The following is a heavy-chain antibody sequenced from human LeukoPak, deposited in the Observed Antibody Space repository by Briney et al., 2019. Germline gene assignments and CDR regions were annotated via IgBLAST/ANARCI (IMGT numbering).Heavy chain of an antibody. Sequence: GGSLRLSCAASGFTFSSYGMHWVRQAPGKGLEWVAVIWYDGSNKYYADSVKGRFTISRDNSKNTLHLQMNSLRAEDTAVYYCARVESSRAYFDYWGQGTLVTVSS. CDR2: IWYDGSNK. D-gene: IGHD5-24*01. CDR1: GFTFSSYG. CDR3: ARVESSRAYFDY. J-gene: IGHJ4*02. V-gene: IGHV3-33*01.